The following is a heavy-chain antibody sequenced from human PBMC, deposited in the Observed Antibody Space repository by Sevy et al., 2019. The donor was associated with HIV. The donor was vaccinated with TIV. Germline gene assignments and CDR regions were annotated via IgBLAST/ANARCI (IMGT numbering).Heavy chain of an antibody. D-gene: IGHD1-26*01. CDR3: AKDRIWELGDSFDV. J-gene: IGHJ3*01. CDR2: ISYDGSNK. V-gene: IGHV3-30*04. CDR1: GFTFSSYA. Sequence: GGSLRLSCAASGFTFSSYAMHWVRQAPGKGLEWVAVISYDGSNKYYADSVKGRFTISRDNSKNTLYLEMNSLRAEDTAVYYCAKDRIWELGDSFDVWGQGTMVTVSS.